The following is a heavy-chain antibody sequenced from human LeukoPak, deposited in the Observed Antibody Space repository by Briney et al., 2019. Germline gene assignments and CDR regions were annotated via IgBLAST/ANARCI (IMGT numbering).Heavy chain of an antibody. CDR1: GGSISSGGYY. CDR3: ARELRFLEWLHLDY. V-gene: IGHV4-31*03. D-gene: IGHD3-3*01. CDR2: IYYSGST. J-gene: IGHJ4*02. Sequence: SQTLSLTCTVSGGSISSGGYYWSWIRQHPGKGLEWIGYIYYSGSTYYNPSLKSRVTISVDTSKNQLSLKLSSVTAADTAVYYCARELRFLEWLHLDYWGQGTLVTVSS.